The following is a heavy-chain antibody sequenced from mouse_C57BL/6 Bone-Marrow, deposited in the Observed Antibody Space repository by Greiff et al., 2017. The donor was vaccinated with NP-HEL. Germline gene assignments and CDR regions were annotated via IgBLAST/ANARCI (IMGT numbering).Heavy chain of an antibody. CDR2: IDPNRGGT. V-gene: IGHV1-72*01. J-gene: IGHJ1*03. CDR3: ARWKVYDTPYWYFDV. CDR1: GYTFTSYW. Sequence: QVQLQQPGAELVKPGASVKLSCKASGYTFTSYWMHWVKQRPGRGLEWIGRIDPNRGGTKYNEKFKSKATLTVDKPSRTSFMQLSSLTSEDSAVYYCARWKVYDTPYWYFDVWGTGTTVTVSS. D-gene: IGHD1-1*01.